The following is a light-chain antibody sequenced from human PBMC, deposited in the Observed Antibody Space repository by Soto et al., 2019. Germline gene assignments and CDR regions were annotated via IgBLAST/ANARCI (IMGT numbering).Light chain of an antibody. CDR1: QSVGIY. Sequence: NVLTQSPATLSLSPGERATLSCSASQSVGIYLAWYQQKPGQAPRLLIYDAFQRATGIPARFSGSGSGTDFTLTISSLEPEDSAVYYCQQRSNWSPPSTFGPGTKVEIK. CDR3: QQRSNWSPPST. J-gene: IGKJ2*01. V-gene: IGKV3-11*01. CDR2: DAF.